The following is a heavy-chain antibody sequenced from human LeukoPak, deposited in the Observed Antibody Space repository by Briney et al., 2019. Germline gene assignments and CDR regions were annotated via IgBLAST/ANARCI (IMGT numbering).Heavy chain of an antibody. CDR2: IYTSGST. CDR1: GGSISSGSYY. J-gene: IGHJ4*02. V-gene: IGHV4-61*02. Sequence: SQTLSLTCTVSGGSISSGSYYWSWIRQPAGKGLEWIGRIYTSGSTNYNPSLKSRVTISVDTSKNQFSLKLSSVTAADTAVYYCARDSHSSSWFYYFDYWGQGTLVTVSS. CDR3: ARDSHSSSWFYYFDY. D-gene: IGHD6-6*01.